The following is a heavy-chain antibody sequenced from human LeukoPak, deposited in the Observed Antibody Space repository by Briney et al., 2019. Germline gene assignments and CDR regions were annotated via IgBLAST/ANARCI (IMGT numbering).Heavy chain of an antibody. Sequence: PSETLSLTCTVSGGSISSSSYYRGWIRQPPGKGLEWIGSIYYSGSTYYNPSLKSRVTISVDTSKNQFSLKLSSVTAADTAVYYCARHIIGGTFDYWGQGTLVTVSS. CDR2: IYYSGST. V-gene: IGHV4-39*01. J-gene: IGHJ4*02. CDR3: ARHIIGGTFDY. CDR1: GGSISSSSYY. D-gene: IGHD2-15*01.